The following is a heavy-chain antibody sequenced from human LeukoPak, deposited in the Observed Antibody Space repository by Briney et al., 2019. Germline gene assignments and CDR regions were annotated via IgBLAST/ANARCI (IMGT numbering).Heavy chain of an antibody. Sequence: SETLFLTCTVSGYSISSGYYWSWIRQPAGKGLEWIGRVYSSGSTDYNPSLKSRVTMSVDTSKNQFSLKLSSVTAADTAVYYCARVVGGSFFDYWGQGTLVTVSS. V-gene: IGHV4-4*07. J-gene: IGHJ4*02. CDR3: ARVVGGSFFDY. D-gene: IGHD2-15*01. CDR2: VYSSGST. CDR1: GYSISSGYY.